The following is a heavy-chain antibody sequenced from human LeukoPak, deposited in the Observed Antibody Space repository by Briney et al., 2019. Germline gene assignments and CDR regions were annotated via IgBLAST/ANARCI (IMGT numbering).Heavy chain of an antibody. CDR1: GGSFSGYY. V-gene: IGHV4-34*01. J-gene: IGHJ2*01. CDR3: ARDPNSGYDMVWYLDL. D-gene: IGHD5-12*01. CDR2: INHSGST. Sequence: SETLSLTCAVYGGSFSGYYWSWIRQPPGKGLEWIGEINHSGSTNYNPSLKSRVTISVDTSKNQFSLKLSSVTAADTAVYYCARDPNSGYDMVWYLDLWGRGTLVTVSS.